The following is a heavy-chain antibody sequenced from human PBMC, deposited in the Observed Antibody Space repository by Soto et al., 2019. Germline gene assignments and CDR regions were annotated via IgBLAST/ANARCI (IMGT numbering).Heavy chain of an antibody. CDR3: VRMASSGTLNWFDP. Sequence: AASVKVSCKASGYTFTSYAMHWVRQAPGQRLEWMGWINAGNGNTKYSQKFQGRVTITKNTSASTAYMELSSLRSEDTAVYYCVRMASSGTLNWFDPWGQGTLVTVSS. D-gene: IGHD1-1*01. V-gene: IGHV1-3*01. J-gene: IGHJ5*02. CDR2: INAGNGNT. CDR1: GYTFTSYA.